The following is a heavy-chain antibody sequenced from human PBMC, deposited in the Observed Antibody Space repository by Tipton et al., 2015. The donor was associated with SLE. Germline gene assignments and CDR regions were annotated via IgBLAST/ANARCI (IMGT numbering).Heavy chain of an antibody. J-gene: IGHJ4*02. CDR2: VSYSGVT. CDR1: DDSITTDY. CDR3: ASSPGVTLFRVVTYFDL. Sequence: LRLSCTVSDDSITTDYWTWIRQPPGKGLEYIGYVSYSGVTNSNPSLQSRVTMSIDASKKQVSLRLSSVTAADTAVHYCASSPGVTLFRVVTYFDLWGQGTLVTVSS. D-gene: IGHD3-3*01. V-gene: IGHV4-59*13.